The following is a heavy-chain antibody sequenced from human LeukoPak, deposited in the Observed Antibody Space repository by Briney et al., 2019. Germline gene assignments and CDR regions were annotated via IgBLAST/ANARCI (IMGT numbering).Heavy chain of an antibody. Sequence: SETLSLTCTVSGGSISSGGYYWSWIRQHPGKGLEWIGYIYYSGSTYYYSGSTYYNPSLKSRITISADTSKNQLSLKLTSVTAADTAVYYCARLDHGDYVFAFWGQGTLVTVSS. CDR1: GGSISSGGYY. V-gene: IGHV4-31*03. J-gene: IGHJ4*02. CDR3: ARLDHGDYVFAF. CDR2: IYYSGSTYYYSGST. D-gene: IGHD4-17*01.